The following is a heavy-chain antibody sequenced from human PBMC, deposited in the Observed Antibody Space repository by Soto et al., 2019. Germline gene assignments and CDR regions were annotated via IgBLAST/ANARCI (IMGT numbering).Heavy chain of an antibody. CDR3: ASYMTTVTTGFDY. CDR1: GGSISSGGYY. Sequence: SETLSLTCTVSGGSISSGGYYWSWIRQHPGKGLEWIGYIYYSGSTYYNPSLKSRVTISVDTSKNQFSLKLSSVTAADTAVYYCASYMTTVTTGFDYWGQGTLVTVSS. CDR2: IYYSGST. J-gene: IGHJ4*02. D-gene: IGHD4-17*01. V-gene: IGHV4-31*03.